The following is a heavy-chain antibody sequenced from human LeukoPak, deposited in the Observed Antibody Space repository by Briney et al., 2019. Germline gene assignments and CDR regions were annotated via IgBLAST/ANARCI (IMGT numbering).Heavy chain of an antibody. CDR3: AREQQLATEYFQH. Sequence: SETLSLTCTVSGASISSYYWSWIRQPPGKGLEWIGYIYYTGSTSYNPSVKSRVTISVDTSKNQFSLKLSSVTAADTAVYYCAREQQLATEYFQHWGQGTLVTVSS. J-gene: IGHJ1*01. V-gene: IGHV4-4*08. CDR2: IYYTGST. D-gene: IGHD6-13*01. CDR1: GASISSYY.